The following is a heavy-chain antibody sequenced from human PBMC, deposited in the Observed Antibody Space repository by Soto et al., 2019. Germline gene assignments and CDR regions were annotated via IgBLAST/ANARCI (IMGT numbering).Heavy chain of an antibody. CDR3: ADGIRDCSKVSAFLLNRSSDL. CDR2: IWYDGSNK. J-gene: IGHJ2*01. Sequence: PGKGLEWVAVIWYDGSNKYYADSVKGRFTISRDNSKNTLYLQMNSLRAEDTAVYHAADGIRDCSKVSAFLLNRSSDL. V-gene: IGHV3-33*01. D-gene: IGHD6-25*01.